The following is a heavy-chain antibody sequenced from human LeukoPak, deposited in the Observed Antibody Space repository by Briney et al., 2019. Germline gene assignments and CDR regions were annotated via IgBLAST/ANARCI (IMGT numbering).Heavy chain of an antibody. J-gene: IGHJ4*02. Sequence: GGSLRLSCAASGFTFSSYAMSWVRQAPGKGLEWVAFIRYDGTNKYYADSVKGRFTISRDNSKKTLSLQMNSLRPEDAAIYYCAKDSDIGNRGILDYWGQGSLVTVSS. CDR3: AKDSDIGNRGILDY. CDR2: IRYDGTNK. V-gene: IGHV3-30*02. D-gene: IGHD4-23*01. CDR1: GFTFSSYA.